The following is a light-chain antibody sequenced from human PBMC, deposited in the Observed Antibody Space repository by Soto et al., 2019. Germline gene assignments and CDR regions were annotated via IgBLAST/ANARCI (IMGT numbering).Light chain of an antibody. J-gene: IGKJ1*01. CDR1: QSISRS. CDR3: QQYGSSPPT. CDR2: GAS. Sequence: EIVLTQSPGTLSLSPGERATLSCRASQSISRSLAWYQQKPGQAPRLLIFGASIRATAIPDKFSGSGSGTDFTLTISRLESEDFAVYSCQQYGSSPPTFGQGTKVEVK. V-gene: IGKV3-20*01.